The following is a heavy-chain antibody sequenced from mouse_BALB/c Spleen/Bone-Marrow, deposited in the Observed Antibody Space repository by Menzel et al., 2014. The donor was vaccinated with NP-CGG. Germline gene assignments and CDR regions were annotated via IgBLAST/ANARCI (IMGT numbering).Heavy chain of an antibody. J-gene: IGHJ3*01. CDR3: VKGVYGIPFAY. Sequence: LVKTGASVKISCKASGYSFTGYYMHWVKQSHGKSLEWIGYISCYNGATSYNQKFKGKATFTVDTSSSTAYMQFNSLTSEDSAVYYCVKGVYGIPFAYWGQGTLVTVSA. CDR1: GYSFTGYY. CDR2: ISCYNGAT. D-gene: IGHD2-1*01. V-gene: IGHV1S34*01.